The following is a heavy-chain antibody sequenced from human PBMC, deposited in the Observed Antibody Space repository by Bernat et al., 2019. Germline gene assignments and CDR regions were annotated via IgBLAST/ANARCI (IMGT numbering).Heavy chain of an antibody. D-gene: IGHD4/OR15-4a*01. J-gene: IGHJ4*02. CDR2: VDTYGSTT. CDR1: GFPFSKYW. Sequence: EVQLVESGGGLVQPRGSLRLSCAASGFPFSKYWMHWVRQAPGKGLVWVSGVDTYGSTTTYADSVKGRFTISRDNAKNTLYLQVNSLRAEDTAVYYCASLCSHSNGCYDYWGQGILVTVSS. V-gene: IGHV3-74*03. CDR3: ASLCSHSNGCYDY.